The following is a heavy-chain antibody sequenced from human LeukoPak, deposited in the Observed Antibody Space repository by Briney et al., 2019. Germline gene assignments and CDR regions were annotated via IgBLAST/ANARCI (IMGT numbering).Heavy chain of an antibody. J-gene: IGHJ5*02. CDR2: MNPNSGNT. CDR1: GYTFTSYD. Sequence: ASVKVSCKASGYTFTSYDINWVRQATGQGLGWMGWMNPNSGNTGYAQRFQGRVTMTRNTSISTAYMELSSLRSEDTAVYYCARGPPPWENWFDPWGQGTLVTVSS. D-gene: IGHD1-26*01. V-gene: IGHV1-8*01. CDR3: ARGPPPWENWFDP.